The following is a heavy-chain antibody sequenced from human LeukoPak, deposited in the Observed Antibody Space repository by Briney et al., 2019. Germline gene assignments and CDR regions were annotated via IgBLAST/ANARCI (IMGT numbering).Heavy chain of an antibody. J-gene: IGHJ6*03. Sequence: GGSLRLSCAASGFSFSGYSMNWVRQAPGKGLEWVSYISGSSGTMYNAGSVTGRFTISRDNAKNSLYLQMNSLRAEDTALYYCARGQGDFWSGSYYYYYMDVWGKGTTVTVSS. D-gene: IGHD3-3*01. CDR2: ISGSSGTM. CDR3: ARGQGDFWSGSYYYYYMDV. V-gene: IGHV3-48*04. CDR1: GFSFSGYS.